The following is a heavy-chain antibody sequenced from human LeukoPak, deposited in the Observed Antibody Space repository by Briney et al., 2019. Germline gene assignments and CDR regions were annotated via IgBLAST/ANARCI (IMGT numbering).Heavy chain of an antibody. V-gene: IGHV4-34*01. CDR3: ARAPPYSGYERFDY. J-gene: IGHJ4*02. D-gene: IGHD5-12*01. CDR1: GGSFSGYY. CDR2: INHSGST. Sequence: SETLSLTCAVYGGSFSGYYWSWIRQPPGKGLEWIGEINHSGSTNYNPSLKSRATISVDTSKNQLSLKLSSVTAADTAVYYCARAPPYSGYERFDYWGQGTLVTVSS.